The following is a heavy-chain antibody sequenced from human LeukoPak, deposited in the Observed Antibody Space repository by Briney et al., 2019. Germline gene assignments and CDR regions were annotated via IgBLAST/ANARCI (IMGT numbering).Heavy chain of an antibody. J-gene: IGHJ4*02. CDR3: AKGVHGSGNYAFDY. V-gene: IGHV3-23*01. Sequence: PGASVCPVHAASGFTVSSSCLGSVRHPPGGGMEWDSSGSVNGGTTYYADSVKCRFTISRDNSKNALCLQMSSLRAEDTAVYFCAKGVHGSGNYAFDYWGQGTLVTVSS. CDR2: GSVNGGTT. CDR1: GFTVSSSC. D-gene: IGHD3-10*01.